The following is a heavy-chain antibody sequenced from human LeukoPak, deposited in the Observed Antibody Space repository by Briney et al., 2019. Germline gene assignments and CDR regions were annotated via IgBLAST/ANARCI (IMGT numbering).Heavy chain of an antibody. CDR3: ARDSYYYGSGSYYEGPYYYYYMDV. CDR2: IYYSGST. V-gene: IGHV4-59*01. CDR1: GGSISSYY. Sequence: SETLSLTCTVSGGSISSYYWSWIRQPPGKGLEWIGYIYYSGSTNYNPSLKSRVTISVDTSKNQFSLKLSSVTAADTAVYYCARDSYYYGSGSYYEGPYYYYYMDVWGKGTTVTISS. D-gene: IGHD3-10*01. J-gene: IGHJ6*03.